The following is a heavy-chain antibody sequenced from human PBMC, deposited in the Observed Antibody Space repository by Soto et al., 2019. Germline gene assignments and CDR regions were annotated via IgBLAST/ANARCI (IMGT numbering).Heavy chain of an antibody. D-gene: IGHD3-10*01. CDR1: GGTFSSYA. CDR3: ARDRQDRGEGDGGEWFDP. CDR2: IIPIFGTA. V-gene: IGHV1-69*06. J-gene: IGHJ5*02. Sequence: QVQLVQSGAEVKKPGSSVKVSCKASGGTFSSYAISWLRQAPGQGLEWMGGIIPIFGTANYAQKFQGRVTITADKATSTAYRERSSRRDEDTAVYYCARDRQDRGEGDGGEWFDPWGQGTLVTVSS.